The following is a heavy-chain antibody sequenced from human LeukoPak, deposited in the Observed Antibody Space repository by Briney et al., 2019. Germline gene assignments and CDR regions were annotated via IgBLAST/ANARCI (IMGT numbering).Heavy chain of an antibody. V-gene: IGHV1-2*02. J-gene: IGHJ4*02. D-gene: IGHD2-15*01. CDR3: ARGGSCTGGSCSFPHFDY. CDR1: GYTFTGYY. CDR2: VYPNNGGT. Sequence: ASVKVSXKASGYTFTGYYIYWLRQAPGQGLKWMGWVYPNNGGTNYAQDFQGRVTMTRDTSISTAYMELSRLRSDDTAVYYCARGGSCTGGSCSFPHFDYWGQGTLVTVSS.